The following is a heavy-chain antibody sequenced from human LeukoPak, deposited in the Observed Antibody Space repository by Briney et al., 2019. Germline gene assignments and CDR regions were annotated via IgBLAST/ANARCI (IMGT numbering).Heavy chain of an antibody. J-gene: IGHJ4*02. D-gene: IGHD2-8*01. Sequence: ASVKVSCKASGYTFSSYGISWVRQAPGQGLEWMGWISGYSGNTNYAQRFQGRVTMTTDTSTSTDYMELRSLRSDDTAMYYCARDANGVLGDYWGQGTLVTVSS. CDR3: ARDANGVLGDY. CDR1: GYTFSSYG. CDR2: ISGYSGNT. V-gene: IGHV1-18*01.